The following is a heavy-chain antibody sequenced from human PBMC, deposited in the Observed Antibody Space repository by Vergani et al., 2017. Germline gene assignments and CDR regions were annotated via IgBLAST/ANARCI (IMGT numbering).Heavy chain of an antibody. Sequence: QLQLQESGPGLVKPSETLSLTCTVSGGSISSSSYYWGWIRQPPGKGLEWIGSIYYSGSTYYNPSLKSRGTISVATSKNQFSLKLTSVTAADTAVYYCARDPRYYYDSSGYYPIDYWGQGTLVTVSS. CDR2: IYYSGST. J-gene: IGHJ4*02. CDR1: GGSISSSSYY. CDR3: ARDPRYYYDSSGYYPIDY. V-gene: IGHV4-39*07. D-gene: IGHD3-22*01.